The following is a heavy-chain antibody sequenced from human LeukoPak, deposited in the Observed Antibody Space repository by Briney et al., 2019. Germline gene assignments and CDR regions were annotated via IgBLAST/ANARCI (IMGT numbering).Heavy chain of an antibody. CDR1: GFTVSSNY. Sequence: GGSLRLSCAASGFTVSSNYMSWVRQAPGKGLEWVSVIYSGGSTYYADSVKGRFTISRDNSKNTLYLQMNSLRAEDTAVYYCASPSGYSSGWLDYWGQGTLVTVSS. V-gene: IGHV3-53*01. J-gene: IGHJ4*02. D-gene: IGHD6-19*01. CDR2: IYSGGST. CDR3: ASPSGYSSGWLDY.